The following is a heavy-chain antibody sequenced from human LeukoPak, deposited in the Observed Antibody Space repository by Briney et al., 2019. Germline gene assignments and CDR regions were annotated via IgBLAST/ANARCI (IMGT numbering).Heavy chain of an antibody. D-gene: IGHD3-22*01. CDR3: ASGEYYYDSSGYYLDY. CDR1: GGSISSGDYY. CDR2: IYYSGST. V-gene: IGHV4-30-4*01. J-gene: IGHJ4*02. Sequence: PSETLSLNCTVSGGSISSGDYYWRWIRQPPGKGLEWIGYIYYSGSTYYNPSLKSRVTISVDTSKSQFSLKLSSVTAADTAVYYCASGEYYYDSSGYYLDYWGQGTLVTVSS.